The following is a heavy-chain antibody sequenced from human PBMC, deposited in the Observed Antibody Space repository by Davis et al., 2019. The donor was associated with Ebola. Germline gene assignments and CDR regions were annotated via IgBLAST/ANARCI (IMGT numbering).Heavy chain of an antibody. Sequence: GESLKISCAASGFTVSSNYMSWVRQAPGKGLEWVSVIYSGGSTYYADSVKGRFTISRDNFKNTVYLQMNSLRAEDTAVYYCASRDFCDIWGQGTMVTVSS. CDR2: IYSGGST. CDR1: GFTVSSNY. D-gene: IGHD3-3*01. CDR3: ASRDFCDI. J-gene: IGHJ3*02. V-gene: IGHV3-66*01.